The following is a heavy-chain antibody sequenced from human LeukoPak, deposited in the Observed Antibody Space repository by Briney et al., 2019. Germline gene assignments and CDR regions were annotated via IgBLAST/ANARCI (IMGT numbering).Heavy chain of an antibody. CDR2: IKQDGSET. J-gene: IGHJ4*02. CDR3: ARDGEMPTIYFDY. CDR1: GFNFNSYT. Sequence: GGSLTLSCAASGFNFNSYTMNWVRQAPGKGLEWVANIKQDGSETYYVDSVKGRFTISRDNAKNSLFLHMNSLRAEDTAVYYCARDGEMPTIYFDYWGQGTLVTVSS. V-gene: IGHV3-7*01. D-gene: IGHD5-24*01.